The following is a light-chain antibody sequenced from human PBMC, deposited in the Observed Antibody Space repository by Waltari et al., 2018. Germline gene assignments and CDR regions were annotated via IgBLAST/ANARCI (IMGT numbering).Light chain of an antibody. Sequence: QTVVTQEPSFSVSPGGTATITCGLNSGSVSTGSYVSWYQQTPGQHPRRLISNPNTPSCGAPDRLSCSFFGKKAPLPITRAQAYDASDYSCVLYLGSGIWVFGGGTNLTVL. CDR1: SGSVSTGSY. V-gene: IGLV8-61*01. CDR3: VLYLGSGIWV. J-gene: IGLJ3*02. CDR2: NPN.